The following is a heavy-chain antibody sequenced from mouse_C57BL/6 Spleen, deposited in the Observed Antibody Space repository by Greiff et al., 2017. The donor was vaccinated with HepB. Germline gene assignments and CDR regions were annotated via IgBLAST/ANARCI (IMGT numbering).Heavy chain of an antibody. CDR1: GYSFTSYC. CDR2: NDPNSGGT. J-gene: IGHJ2*01. V-gene: IGHV1-72*01. CDR3: ARGGRLYYFDY. Sequence: QVQLQQPGAELVKPGASVKLSCTASGYSFTSYCMHWVKQRSGRGLVWMGRNDPNSGGTKYNEKFKSKATLTVDKPPSTVYMQLSSLTSEDSAVYYCARGGRLYYFDYWGQGTTVTVSS.